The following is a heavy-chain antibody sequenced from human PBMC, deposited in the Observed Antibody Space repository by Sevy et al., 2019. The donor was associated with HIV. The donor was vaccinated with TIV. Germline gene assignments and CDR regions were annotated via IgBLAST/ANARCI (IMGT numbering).Heavy chain of an antibody. D-gene: IGHD3-10*01. CDR3: AEDGPPYYTSGSYMYYFDY. CDR1: GFTFSSFG. J-gene: IGHJ4*02. Sequence: GGSLRLSCAASGFTFSSFGMHWVRQVPGKGLEWVSFISYDGSDKRYVDSVKGRFTISRDSSKNTLYLQMNSLLGGDTAVYYCAEDGPPYYTSGSYMYYFDYWGQGALVTVSS. CDR2: ISYDGSDK. V-gene: IGHV3-30*18.